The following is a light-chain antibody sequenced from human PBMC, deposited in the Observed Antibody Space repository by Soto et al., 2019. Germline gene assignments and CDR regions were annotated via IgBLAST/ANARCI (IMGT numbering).Light chain of an antibody. CDR3: QQYGPT. Sequence: EIVLTQSPCTLSLSPGERATLSCRASQSVSSSYLAWYQQKPGQAPRLLIYGASSRATGIPDRFSGSGSGTDFTLTISRLEPEDFAVYYCQQYGPTFGQGTKVDIK. V-gene: IGKV3-20*01. CDR2: GAS. CDR1: QSVSSSY. J-gene: IGKJ1*01.